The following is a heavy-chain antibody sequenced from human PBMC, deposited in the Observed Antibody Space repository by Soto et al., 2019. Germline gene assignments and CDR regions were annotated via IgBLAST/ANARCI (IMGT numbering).Heavy chain of an antibody. V-gene: IGHV4-59*08. Sequence: SETLSLTCTVSGGSIISYYWSWIRQPPGKGLEWIGYIYYSGSTNYNPSLKSRVTISVDTSKNQFSLKLSSVTAADTAVYYCARARVGASSFDYWGQGTLVTVSS. CDR3: ARARVGASSFDY. J-gene: IGHJ4*02. CDR2: IYYSGST. CDR1: GGSIISYY. D-gene: IGHD1-26*01.